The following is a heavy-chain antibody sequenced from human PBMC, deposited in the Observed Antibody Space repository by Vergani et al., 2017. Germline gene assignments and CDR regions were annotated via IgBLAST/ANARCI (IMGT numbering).Heavy chain of an antibody. CDR1: GGTFSSYA. CDR2: IIPIFGTA. CDR3: ARGVMIVVALGGYYYYGMDV. V-gene: IGHV1-69*18. D-gene: IGHD3-22*01. J-gene: IGHJ6*02. Sequence: QVQLVQSGAEVKKPGSSVKVSCKASGGTFSSYAISWVRQAPGQGLEWMGRIIPIFGTANYAQKFQGRVTITADESTSTAYMELSSLRSEDTAVYYCARGVMIVVALGGYYYYGMDVWGQGTTVTVSS.